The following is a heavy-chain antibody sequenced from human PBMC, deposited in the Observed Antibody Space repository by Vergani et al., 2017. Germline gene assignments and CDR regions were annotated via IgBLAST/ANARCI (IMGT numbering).Heavy chain of an antibody. J-gene: IGHJ4*02. V-gene: IGHV3-66*02. Sequence: EVQLVESGGGLVQPGGSLRLSCAASGFTVSSNYMSWVRQAPGKGLEWVSVIYIGGSTYYADSVKGRFTITSYNSKNTLYLQMNSLRAEDTAVYYCASTADLVGPFDYWGQGTLVTVSS. CDR1: GFTVSSNY. CDR2: IYIGGST. CDR3: ASTADLVGPFDY. D-gene: IGHD2-8*02.